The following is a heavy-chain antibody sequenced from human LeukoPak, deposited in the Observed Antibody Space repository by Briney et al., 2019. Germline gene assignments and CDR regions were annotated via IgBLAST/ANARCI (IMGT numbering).Heavy chain of an antibody. D-gene: IGHD4-17*01. CDR2: ISGSGGST. V-gene: IGHV3-23*01. Sequence: GGSLRLSCAASGFTFSSYAMSWVRQAPGKGLEWVSAISGSGGSTCYADSVKGRFTISRDNSKNTLYLQMNSLRAEDTAVYYCAKDSSLMGYGDYDDYFDYWGQGTLVTVSS. CDR1: GFTFSSYA. CDR3: AKDSSLMGYGDYDDYFDY. J-gene: IGHJ4*02.